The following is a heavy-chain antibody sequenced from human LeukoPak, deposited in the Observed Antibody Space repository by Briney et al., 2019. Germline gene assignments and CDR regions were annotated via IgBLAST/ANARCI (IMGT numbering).Heavy chain of an antibody. Sequence: GGSLRLSCAASGFTFSSYAMSWVRQAPGKGLEWVSAISGSGGSTYYADSVKGRFTISRDNSKNTLYLQMNSLRGEDTAVYYCARDLDGYNYNYFDYWGQGTLVTVSS. CDR2: ISGSGGST. V-gene: IGHV3-23*01. CDR3: ARDLDGYNYNYFDY. J-gene: IGHJ4*02. D-gene: IGHD5-24*01. CDR1: GFTFSSYA.